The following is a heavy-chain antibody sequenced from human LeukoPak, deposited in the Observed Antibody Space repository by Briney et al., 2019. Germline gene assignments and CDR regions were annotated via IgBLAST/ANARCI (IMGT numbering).Heavy chain of an antibody. CDR1: SGSISTYY. J-gene: IGHJ4*02. Sequence: PSETLSLTCTVSSGSISTYYWSWIRQPPGKGLEWMGYIFYSGSTTYNPSLSSRLTISVDTSKNQFSLELSSVTAADTAVYYCARGHSYGPGGYFDYWGQGTLVTVSS. CDR3: ARGHSYGPGGYFDY. V-gene: IGHV4-59*12. D-gene: IGHD5-18*01. CDR2: IFYSGST.